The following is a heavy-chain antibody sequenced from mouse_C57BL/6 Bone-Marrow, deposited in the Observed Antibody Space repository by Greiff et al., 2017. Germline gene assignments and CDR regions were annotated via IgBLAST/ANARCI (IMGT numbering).Heavy chain of an antibody. CDR2: ISDGGSYT. V-gene: IGHV5-4*01. CDR3: ARDLDLAWFAY. Sequence: DVKLVESGGGLVKPGGSLKLSCAASGFTFSSYAMSWVRQTPEKRLEWVATISDGGSYTYYPDNVKGRFTISRDNAKNNLYLQMSHLKSEDTAMYYCARDLDLAWFAYWGQGTLVTVSA. J-gene: IGHJ3*01. CDR1: GFTFSSYA.